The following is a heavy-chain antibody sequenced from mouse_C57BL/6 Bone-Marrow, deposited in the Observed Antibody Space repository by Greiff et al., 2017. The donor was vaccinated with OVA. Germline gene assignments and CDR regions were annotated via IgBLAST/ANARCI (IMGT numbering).Heavy chain of an antibody. J-gene: IGHJ2*01. CDR3: ARPGYYYGSRGAFDY. Sequence: VQLVESGGGLVKPGGSLKLSCAASGFTFRDYGMHWVRQAPEKGLEWVAYISSGSSTIYYADTVKGRFTISRDNAKNTLFLQMTSLRSEDTAMYYCARPGYYYGSRGAFDYWGQGTTLTVSS. CDR1: GFTFRDYG. CDR2: ISSGSSTI. V-gene: IGHV5-17*01. D-gene: IGHD1-1*01.